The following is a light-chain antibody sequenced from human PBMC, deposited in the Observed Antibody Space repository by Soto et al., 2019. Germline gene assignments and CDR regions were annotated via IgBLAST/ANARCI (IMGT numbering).Light chain of an antibody. CDR3: HQYGTSPYT. J-gene: IGKJ2*01. Sequence: EFVLTQSPGTLSLSPGERATLSCRASQSVRRNDLAWYQQKPGQAPRLLIYGASNRPGGIPDKFSGSGSGTDFTLTISRLEPEDFALYYCHQYGTSPYTFGQGTKLEIK. CDR1: QSVRRND. V-gene: IGKV3-20*01. CDR2: GAS.